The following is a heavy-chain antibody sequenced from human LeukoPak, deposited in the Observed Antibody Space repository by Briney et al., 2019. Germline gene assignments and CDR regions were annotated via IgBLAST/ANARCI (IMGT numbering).Heavy chain of an antibody. CDR2: MNPNSGNT. D-gene: IGHD6-13*01. J-gene: IGHJ6*03. CDR1: GYTFTSYD. V-gene: IGHV1-8*03. Sequence: GASVKVSCKASGYTFTSYDINWVRQATGQGLEWMGWMNPNSGNTGYAKKFQGRVTITRHTSISTAYMELSSLRSEDSAVYYCARVSIAAAGLTMHTYYYYYYMDGWGKGTTVTVSS. CDR3: ARVSIAAAGLTMHTYYYYYYMDG.